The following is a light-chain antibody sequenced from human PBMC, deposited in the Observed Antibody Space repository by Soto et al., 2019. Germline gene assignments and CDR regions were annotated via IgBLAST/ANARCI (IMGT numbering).Light chain of an antibody. V-gene: IGKV1-5*03. CDR3: QQYNGYPYT. CDR2: KAS. CDR1: HSISRW. Sequence: DIQMTPSPSTLSASVGDRVTITCRASHSISRWLAWYQQKPGNAPKVLIYKASNLETGVPPRFSGSGSETEFTLTISSLQPDDYATYYCQQYNGYPYTFGQGTKVEI. J-gene: IGKJ2*01.